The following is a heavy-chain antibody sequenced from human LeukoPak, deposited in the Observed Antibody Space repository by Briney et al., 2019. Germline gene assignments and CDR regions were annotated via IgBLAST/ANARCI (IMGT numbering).Heavy chain of an antibody. CDR3: AXXPLSGXSSMKY. CDR2: INTNTGNP. Sequence: GASVKVSCKASGYTFNTYGVNWVRQAPGQGLEWMGWINTNTGNPTYAQGFTGRFVFSLDTSVSTAYLQINSLKADDTAVYYCAXXPLSGXSSMKYWGQXTXXXVSS. D-gene: IGHD6-13*01. J-gene: IGHJ4*02. V-gene: IGHV7-4-1*02. CDR1: GYTFNTYG.